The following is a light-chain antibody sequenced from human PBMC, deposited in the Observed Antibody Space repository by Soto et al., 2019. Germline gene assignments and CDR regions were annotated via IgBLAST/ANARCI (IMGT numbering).Light chain of an antibody. J-gene: IGLJ1*01. CDR3: CSYAGSYTFV. V-gene: IGLV2-23*02. CDR1: SNDVGSYDL. Sequence: QSVLTQPASVSGSPGQSINISCTGTSNDVGSYDLVSWYQLHPGKAPKLIIHNVNKRPSGVPDRFSGSKSVNTASLTISGLQAADEADYYCCSYAGSYTFVFGSGTKLTVL. CDR2: NVN.